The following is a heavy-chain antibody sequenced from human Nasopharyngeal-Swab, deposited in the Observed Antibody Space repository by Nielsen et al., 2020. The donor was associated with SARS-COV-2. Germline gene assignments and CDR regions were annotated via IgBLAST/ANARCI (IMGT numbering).Heavy chain of an antibody. Sequence: SETLSLTCAISGDSVSSSSAAWNWIRQSPSRGLEWLGRTYYRSKWYNDYAVSVKSRITINPDTSKNQFSLHLNSVTPEDTAAYCCARARGAYGDYYYYYYTDVWGKGTTVTVSS. J-gene: IGHJ6*03. CDR2: TYYRSKWYN. V-gene: IGHV6-1*01. D-gene: IGHD4-17*01. CDR1: GDSVSSSSAA. CDR3: ARARGAYGDYYYYYYTDV.